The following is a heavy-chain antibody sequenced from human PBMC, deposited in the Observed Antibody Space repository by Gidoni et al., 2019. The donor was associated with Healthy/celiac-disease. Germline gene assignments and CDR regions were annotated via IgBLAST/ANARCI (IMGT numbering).Heavy chain of an antibody. J-gene: IGHJ3*02. CDR3: AKDLDYGGNLKSDAFDI. CDR2: ISGSGGST. Sequence: EVQLVESGGGLVQPGGSLRLSCAASGFTFSSDAMSWVRQAPGKGLEWVSAISGSGGSTYYADSVKGRFTISRDKSKNTLYLQMNSLRAEDTAVYYCAKDLDYGGNLKSDAFDIWGQGTMVTVSS. V-gene: IGHV3-23*04. D-gene: IGHD4-17*01. CDR1: GFTFSSDA.